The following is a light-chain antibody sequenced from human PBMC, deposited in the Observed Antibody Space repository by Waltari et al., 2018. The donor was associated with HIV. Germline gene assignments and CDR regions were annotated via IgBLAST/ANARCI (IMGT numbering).Light chain of an antibody. CDR2: EVN. Sequence: QSALTQPPSASGSLGQSVTISCTGTSSDVGGYEYVSCYQHHPDKAPKLIIYEVNTRPSGVPDRFSGSKSDNPASLTVAGLQDDDEAHYYCASYGDTNRVLFGGGTRVTVL. V-gene: IGLV2-8*01. CDR3: ASYGDTNRVL. J-gene: IGLJ6*01. CDR1: SSDVGGYEY.